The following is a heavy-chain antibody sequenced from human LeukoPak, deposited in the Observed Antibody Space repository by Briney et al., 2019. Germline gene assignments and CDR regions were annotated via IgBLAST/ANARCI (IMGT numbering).Heavy chain of an antibody. D-gene: IGHD3-10*01. CDR1: GFTFSNYW. V-gene: IGHV3-7*01. J-gene: IGHJ5*02. CDR3: ARYYYGSGTSFDP. Sequence: GGSLRLSCAASGFTFSNYWMTWVRQAPGKGLERVANVKQDGSEKHYVDSVKGRFTISRDNAKNLLYLQMSSLRGDDTAVYYCARYYYGSGTSFDPWGQGTLVTVSS. CDR2: VKQDGSEK.